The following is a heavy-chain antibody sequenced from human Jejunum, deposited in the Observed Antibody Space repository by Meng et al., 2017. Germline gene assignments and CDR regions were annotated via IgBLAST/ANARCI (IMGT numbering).Heavy chain of an antibody. CDR1: GASASSRGWY. J-gene: IGHJ5*01. CDR3: ARDRQIRWFYS. CDR2: IDASGNT. V-gene: IGHV4-39*07. Sequence: SETLSLTCPVSGASASSRGWYWGWIRQAPGKVLEWIGTIDASGNTYYNPSLKSRVTISADTSNNQFSLNLNSVTAADTAVYFWARDRQIRWFYSWGQGTLVTVSS.